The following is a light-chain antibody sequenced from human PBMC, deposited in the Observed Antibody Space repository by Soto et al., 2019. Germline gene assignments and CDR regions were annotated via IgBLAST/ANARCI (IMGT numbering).Light chain of an antibody. CDR1: QDIKNY. Sequence: DIQMTQSPSSLSASVGDRVTITCQASQDIKNYLNWYQQKPGKAPNLLIYDASNLKTGVPSRFSGGASGTHFTFTISSLQPEDVATYYCQQYDHLPPLSFGGGTKVEIK. V-gene: IGKV1-33*01. CDR3: QQYDHLPPLS. J-gene: IGKJ4*01. CDR2: DAS.